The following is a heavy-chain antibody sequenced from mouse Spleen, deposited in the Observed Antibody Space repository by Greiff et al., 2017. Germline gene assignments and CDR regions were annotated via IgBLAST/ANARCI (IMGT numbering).Heavy chain of an antibody. D-gene: IGHD4-1*01. CDR3: ARGTGTWFAY. CDR2: INPYNGGT. CDR1: GYTFTDYY. J-gene: IGHJ3*01. Sequence: VQLQQSGPVLVKPGASVKMSCKASGYTFTDYYMNWVKQSHGKSLEWIGVINPYNGGTSYNQKFKGKATLTVEKSSSTAYMELNSLTSEDSAVYYCARGTGTWFAYWGQGTLVTVSA. V-gene: IGHV1-19*01.